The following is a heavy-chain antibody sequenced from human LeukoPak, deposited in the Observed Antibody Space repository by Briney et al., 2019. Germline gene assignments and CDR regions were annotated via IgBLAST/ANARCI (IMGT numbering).Heavy chain of an antibody. CDR2: INPNSGGT. J-gene: IGHJ3*02. CDR1: GYTFTGYY. V-gene: IGHV1-2*04. D-gene: IGHD6-13*01. Sequence: ASVKVSCKASGYTFTGYYMHWVRQAPGQGLEWMGWINPNSGGTNYAQKFQGWVTMTRDTSISTAYMELSRLRSDDTAVYYCAIAPGGALAAAEGAFDIWGQGTMVTVSS. CDR3: AIAPGGALAAAEGAFDI.